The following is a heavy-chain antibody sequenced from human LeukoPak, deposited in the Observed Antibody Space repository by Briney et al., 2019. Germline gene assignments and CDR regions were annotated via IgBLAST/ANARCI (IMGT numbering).Heavy chain of an antibody. V-gene: IGHV3-69-1*01. J-gene: IGHJ4*02. CDR3: ARTRSKVGTPTFDY. Sequence: PGGSLRLSCAASGFTFSSYSMNWVRQAPGKGLEWVATMTSSNTIYYADSVKDRFTISRDNAENSVYLQMNSLRDEDTAVYHCARTRSKVGTPTFDYWGQGTLVTVSS. CDR2: MTSSNTI. D-gene: IGHD4-23*01. CDR1: GFTFSSYS.